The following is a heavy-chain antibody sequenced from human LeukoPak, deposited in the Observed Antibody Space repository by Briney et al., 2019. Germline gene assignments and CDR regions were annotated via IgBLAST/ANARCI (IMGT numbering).Heavy chain of an antibody. V-gene: IGHV3-30*02. CDR2: IRYDGSNK. CDR1: GFTFSSYG. CDR3: AKEDDYGSGSYYGLGFDY. J-gene: IGHJ4*02. D-gene: IGHD3-10*01. Sequence: GGSLRLSCAASGFTFSSYGMHWVRQAPGQGLERVAFIRYDGSNKYYADSVKGRFTISRDNSKNTLYLQMNSLRAEDTAVYYCAKEDDYGSGSYYGLGFDYWGQGTLVTVSS.